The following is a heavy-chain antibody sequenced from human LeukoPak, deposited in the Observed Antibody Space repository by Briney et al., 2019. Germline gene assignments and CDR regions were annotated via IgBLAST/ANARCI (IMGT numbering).Heavy chain of an antibody. J-gene: IGHJ6*02. CDR1: GFTFSSYW. CDR2: IKQDGSEK. D-gene: IGHD5-18*01. Sequence: GGSLRLSCAASGFTFSSYWMSWVRLAPGKGLEWVANIKQDGSEKYYVDSVKGRFTISRDNAKNSLYLQMNSLRAEDTAVYYCARDDPPPIQLYYMDYYGMDVWGQGTTVTVSS. V-gene: IGHV3-7*01. CDR3: ARDDPPPIQLYYMDYYGMDV.